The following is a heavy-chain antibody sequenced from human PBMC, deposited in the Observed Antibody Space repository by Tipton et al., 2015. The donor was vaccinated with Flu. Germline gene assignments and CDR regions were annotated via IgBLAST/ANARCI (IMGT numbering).Heavy chain of an antibody. Sequence: SLRLSCVVSGFTVSSNYMTWVRQAPGKGLEWVSVIYSGGSTKYADSVKGRFTISRDNSKNTLYLQMTSLRAEDTAVYYCARGRGYCVTTTFLLPFDFWGQGTLVTVSS. J-gene: IGHJ4*02. V-gene: IGHV3-53*01. D-gene: IGHD2/OR15-2a*01. CDR2: IYSGGST. CDR3: ARGRGYCVTTTFLLPFDF. CDR1: GFTVSSNY.